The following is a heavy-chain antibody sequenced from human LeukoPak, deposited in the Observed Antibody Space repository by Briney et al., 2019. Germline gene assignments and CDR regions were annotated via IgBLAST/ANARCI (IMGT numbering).Heavy chain of an antibody. CDR1: GFTFSSYE. CDR3: ARDFYGSGSSQRYYYYYYMDV. Sequence: GGSLRLSCAASGFTFSSYEMNWVRQAPGKGLEWVSSISSSSSYIYYADSVKGRFTISRDNAKNSLYLQMNSLRAEDTAVYYCARDFYGSGSSQRYYYYYYMDVWGKGTTVTVSS. J-gene: IGHJ6*03. CDR2: ISSSSSYI. V-gene: IGHV3-21*01. D-gene: IGHD3-10*01.